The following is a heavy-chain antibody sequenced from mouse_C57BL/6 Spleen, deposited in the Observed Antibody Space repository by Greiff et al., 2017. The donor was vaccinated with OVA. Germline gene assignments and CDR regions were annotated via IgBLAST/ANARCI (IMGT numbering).Heavy chain of an antibody. D-gene: IGHD1-1*01. CDR2: IYPGDGDT. Sequence: QVQLQQSGPELVKPGASVKISCKASGYAFTSSWMHWVKQRPGKGLEWIGRIYPGDGDTNYNGKFKGKATLTADKSSSTAYMQLSSLTSEDSAVYFGASGQLPYGMDYWGQGTSVTVSA. CDR3: ASGQLPYGMDY. J-gene: IGHJ4*01. CDR1: GYAFTSSW. V-gene: IGHV1-82*01.